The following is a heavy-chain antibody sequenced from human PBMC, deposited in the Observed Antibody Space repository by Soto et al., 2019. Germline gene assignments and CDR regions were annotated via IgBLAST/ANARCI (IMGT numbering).Heavy chain of an antibody. CDR2: FDPEDGET. J-gene: IGHJ6*02. CDR3: ATVSGTLMVSGMDV. Sequence: GASVKLSCTVSGYTLTELSMHWVRQAPGKGLEWMGGFDPEDGETIYAQKFQGRVTMTEDTSTDTAYMELSSLRSEDTAVYYCATVSGTLMVSGMDVWGQGTTVTVSS. D-gene: IGHD2-8*01. V-gene: IGHV1-24*01. CDR1: GYTLTELS.